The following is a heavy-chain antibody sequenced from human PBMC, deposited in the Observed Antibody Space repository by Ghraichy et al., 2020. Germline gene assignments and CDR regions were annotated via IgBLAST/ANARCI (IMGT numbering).Heavy chain of an antibody. CDR2: IIPIFGTA. Sequence: SVKVSCKASGGTFSSYAISWVRQAPGQGLEWMGGIIPIFGTANYAQKFQGRVTITADESTSTAYMELSSLRSEDTAVYYCAREGEYSGYDYGYNWFDPWGQGTLVTVSS. CDR3: AREGEYSGYDYGYNWFDP. V-gene: IGHV1-69*13. CDR1: GGTFSSYA. D-gene: IGHD5-12*01. J-gene: IGHJ5*02.